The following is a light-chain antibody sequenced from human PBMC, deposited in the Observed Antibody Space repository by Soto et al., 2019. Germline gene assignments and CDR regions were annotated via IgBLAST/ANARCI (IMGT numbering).Light chain of an antibody. Sequence: QSVLPQPPSASGTPGQRVTISCSTSNSRSGSNYVYWYQQIPGTAPKLLIYRNDQRPSGVPDRFSGSKSGTSASLAISGLRSEDEADYYCAKWDDSLRVYVFGTGTQLTVL. J-gene: IGLJ1*01. CDR2: RND. V-gene: IGLV1-47*01. CDR1: NSRSGSNY. CDR3: AKWDDSLRVYV.